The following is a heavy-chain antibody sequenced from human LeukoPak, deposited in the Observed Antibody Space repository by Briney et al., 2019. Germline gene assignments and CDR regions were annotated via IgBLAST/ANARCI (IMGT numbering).Heavy chain of an antibody. J-gene: IGHJ4*02. CDR2: ISSHGGST. V-gene: IGHV3-64D*09. D-gene: IGHD3-22*01. CDR3: VKFMRYDSSVYRDY. Sequence: GGSLRLSCSASGFTFSSYAMHWVRQAPGKGLEYVSAISSHGGSTYYADSVKGRFTISRDNSKNTLYLQMSSLRAEDTAVYYCVKFMRYDSSVYRDYWGQGTLVTVS. CDR1: GFTFSSYA.